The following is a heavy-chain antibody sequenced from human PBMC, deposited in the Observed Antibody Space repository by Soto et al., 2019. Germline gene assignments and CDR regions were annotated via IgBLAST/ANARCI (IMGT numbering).Heavy chain of an antibody. CDR3: ASLRLARGVKNYYYYYYMDV. CDR1: GGSFSGYY. D-gene: IGHD3-10*01. J-gene: IGHJ6*03. V-gene: IGHV4-34*01. CDR2: INHSGST. Sequence: SETLSLTCAVYGGSFSGYYWSWIRPPPGKGLEWIGEINHSGSTNYNPSLKSRVTISVDTSKNQFSLKLSSVTAADTAVYYCASLRLARGVKNYYYYYYMDVWGKGTTVTVSS.